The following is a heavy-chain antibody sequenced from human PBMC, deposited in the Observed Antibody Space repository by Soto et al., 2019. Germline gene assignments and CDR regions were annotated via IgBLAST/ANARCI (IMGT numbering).Heavy chain of an antibody. CDR3: AKQVRDGTSSPYYFDY. CDR1: GFSFSNYA. Sequence: GSLRLSCAGSGFSFSNYAMSWVRQAPGKGLEWVSAISSAVNTYYADSVKGRFTISRDNSKNTLSLQMNSLRAEDTAVYYCAKQVRDGTSSPYYFDYWGQGTLVTVSS. D-gene: IGHD6-6*01. J-gene: IGHJ4*02. V-gene: IGHV3-23*01. CDR2: ISSAVNT.